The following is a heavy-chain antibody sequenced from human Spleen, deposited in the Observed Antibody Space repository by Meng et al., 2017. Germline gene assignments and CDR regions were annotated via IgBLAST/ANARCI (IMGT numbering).Heavy chain of an antibody. CDR2: ILPVLDTT. CDR3: ARGHWFDP. Sequence: QVQLVQSGAEVKRPGSSVKVSCRASGGTFSDSPITWVRQAPGHGLEWMGTILPVLDTTNYAQRFQDRVTITADYMELASLTSDDTAIYYCARGHWFDPWGQGTLVTVSS. J-gene: IGHJ5*02. V-gene: IGHV1-69*11. CDR1: GGTFSDSP.